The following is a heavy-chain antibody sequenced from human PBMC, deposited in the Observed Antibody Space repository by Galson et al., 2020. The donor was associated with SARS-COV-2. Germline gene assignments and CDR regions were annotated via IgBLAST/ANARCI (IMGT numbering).Heavy chain of an antibody. J-gene: IGHJ4*02. CDR3: AKKGGSYCGGDCYWGYFDY. CDR2: ISYDGSNK. D-gene: IGHD2-21*02. CDR1: GFTFSSYG. V-gene: IGHV3-30*18. Sequence: HSGGSLRLSCAASGFTFSSYGMHWVRQAPGKGLEWVAVISYDGSNKYYADSVKGRFTISRDNSKHTLYLQMNSLRAEDTYVYYCAKKGGSYCGGDCYWGYFDYWGQGTLFSVSS.